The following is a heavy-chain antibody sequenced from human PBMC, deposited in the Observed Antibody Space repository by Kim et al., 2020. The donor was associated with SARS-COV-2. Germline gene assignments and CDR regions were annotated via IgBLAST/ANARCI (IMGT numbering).Heavy chain of an antibody. V-gene: IGHV1-3*04. D-gene: IGHD1-26*01. J-gene: IGHJ4*02. CDR3: ARDDPGGTYYTY. CDR2: INTGNGKT. CDR1: GYTFTSYS. Sequence: APVKVSCKASGYTFTSYSMHWVRQAPGQRLECMGWINTGNGKTKYSQNFQGRVTITRDTSASIVYMELTSLRSEDTAVYYCARDDPGGTYYTYWGQGTLVTVSS.